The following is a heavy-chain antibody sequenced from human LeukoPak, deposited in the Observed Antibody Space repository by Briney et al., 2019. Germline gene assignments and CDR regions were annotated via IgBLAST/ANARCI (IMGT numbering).Heavy chain of an antibody. D-gene: IGHD6-13*01. J-gene: IGHJ6*03. V-gene: IGHV1-2*02. CDR2: INPNSGGT. CDR3: ARVLQAAAGAIHGMAV. CDR1: GYTFPDYY. Sequence: ASVKGPCMAYGYTFPDYYMHFFRQAPGQALNWIGSINPNSGGTNYAQKVQGRVTMTRDTSISTAYMELSRLRSDDTAVYYCARVLQAAAGAIHGMAVWGKGTTVTISS.